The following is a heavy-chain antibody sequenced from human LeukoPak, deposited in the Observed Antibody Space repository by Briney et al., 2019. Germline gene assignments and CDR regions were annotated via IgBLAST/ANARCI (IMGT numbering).Heavy chain of an antibody. CDR1: GDSISSYY. Sequence: SETLSLTCTVSGDSISSYYWSWIRQPPGKGLEWIGYIYYSGSTNYNPSLKSRVTISVDTSKNQFSLKLSSVTAADTAVCYCARWTYYYDSSGYYYFDYWGQGTLVTVSS. J-gene: IGHJ4*02. V-gene: IGHV4-59*01. CDR2: IYYSGST. D-gene: IGHD3-22*01. CDR3: ARWTYYYDSSGYYYFDY.